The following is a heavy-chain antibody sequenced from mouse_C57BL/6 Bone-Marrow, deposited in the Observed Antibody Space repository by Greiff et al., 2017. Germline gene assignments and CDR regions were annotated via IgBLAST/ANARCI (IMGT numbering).Heavy chain of an antibody. Sequence: QVQLQQPGAELVRPGSSVKLSCKASGYTFTSYWMHWVKQRPIQGLEWIGNIDTSDSETHYNQKFKYKATLTVDKSSSTAYMQLSSLTSEDSAVYYCARSDSWFAYWGQGTLVTVSA. J-gene: IGHJ3*01. CDR2: IDTSDSET. V-gene: IGHV1-52*01. CDR1: GYTFTSYW. D-gene: IGHD2-4*01. CDR3: ARSDSWFAY.